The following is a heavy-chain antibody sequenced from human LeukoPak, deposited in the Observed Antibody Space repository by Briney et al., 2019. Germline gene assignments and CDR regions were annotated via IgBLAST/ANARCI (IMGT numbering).Heavy chain of an antibody. Sequence: TSETLSLTCAVYGGSFSGYYWSWIRQPPGKGLEWIGEINHSGSTNYNPSLKSRVTISVDTSKNQFSLKLSSVTAADTAVYYCARKTTVTIHFDYWGQGTLVTVSS. D-gene: IGHD4-17*01. V-gene: IGHV4-34*01. CDR3: ARKTTVTIHFDY. CDR1: GGSFSGYY. CDR2: INHSGST. J-gene: IGHJ4*02.